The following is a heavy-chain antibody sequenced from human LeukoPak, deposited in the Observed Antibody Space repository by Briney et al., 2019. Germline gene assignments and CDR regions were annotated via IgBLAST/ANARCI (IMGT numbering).Heavy chain of an antibody. V-gene: IGHV3-30*02. CDR3: AKGGDYALDY. D-gene: IGHD4-17*01. CDR1: GFSDGSSG. CDR2: MQYDGRNK. Sequence: GGSLRLSCAASGFSDGSSGIHWVRQAPGKGLDWLAFMQYDGRNKYYADSVKGRFTMSRDNSKNTLTMFLQMNSLRVEDTAVYYCAKGGDYALDYWGQGTLVTVSS. J-gene: IGHJ4*02.